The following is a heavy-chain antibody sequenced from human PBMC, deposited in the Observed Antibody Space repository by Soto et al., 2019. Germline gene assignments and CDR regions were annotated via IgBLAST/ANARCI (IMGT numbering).Heavy chain of an antibody. Sequence: QVHLVQSGAEVKKPGASVKVSCKGSGYTFTTYGITWVRQAPGQGLEWMGWISAHNGNTNYAQKLQGRVTVTRDTSMSTAYMELRSLRSADTAVYYCARGRDGDYWGQGALVTVSS. CDR3: ARGRDGDY. J-gene: IGHJ4*02. CDR2: ISAHNGNT. V-gene: IGHV1-18*01. D-gene: IGHD6-6*01. CDR1: GYTFTTYG.